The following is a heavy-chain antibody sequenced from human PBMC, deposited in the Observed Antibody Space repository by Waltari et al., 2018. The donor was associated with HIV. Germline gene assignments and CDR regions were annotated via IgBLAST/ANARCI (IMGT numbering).Heavy chain of an antibody. D-gene: IGHD2-2*02. V-gene: IGHV3-23*01. CDR1: GFPFSSYA. CDR3: ARKRGVCSSTSCYSYYFDY. CDR2: ISGSGGST. J-gene: IGHJ4*02. Sequence: EVQLLESGGGLVQPGGSLRLSCAASGFPFSSYAMRWVRQAPGKWLEWVSAISGSGGSTYYADAVKGRFTISRDNYKNTLYLQMNSLRAEDTAVYYCARKRGVCSSTSCYSYYFDYWGQGTLVTVSS.